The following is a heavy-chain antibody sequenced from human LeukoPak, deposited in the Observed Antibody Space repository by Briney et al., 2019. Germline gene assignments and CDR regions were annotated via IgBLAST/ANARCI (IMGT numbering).Heavy chain of an antibody. J-gene: IGHJ5*02. CDR3: AREYYDFWSGYYSVRWFDP. V-gene: IGHV3-74*01. D-gene: IGHD3-3*01. Sequence: GGSLRLSCAASGFTFSSYWMHWVRQAPGKGLVWVSRINSDGSSTSYADSVKGRFTISRDNAKNTLYLQMNSLRAEDTAVYYCAREYYDFWSGYYSVRWFDPWGQGTLVTVSS. CDR1: GFTFSSYW. CDR2: INSDGSST.